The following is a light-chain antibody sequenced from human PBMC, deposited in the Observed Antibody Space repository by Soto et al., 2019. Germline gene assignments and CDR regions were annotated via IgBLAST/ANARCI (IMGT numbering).Light chain of an antibody. J-gene: IGLJ2*01. CDR2: EVT. CDR1: TSDVAGSNY. CDR3: SSCARGANPHVL. Sequence: QSALTQPPSASGSPGQAVTISCTGTTSDVAGSNYVSWYQQHPGKDPKLIIYEVTKRPAGVPDRFSGYKSGNTASLTVSGLQAYDESYYYCSSCARGANPHVLFVGGTKLPVL. V-gene: IGLV2-8*01.